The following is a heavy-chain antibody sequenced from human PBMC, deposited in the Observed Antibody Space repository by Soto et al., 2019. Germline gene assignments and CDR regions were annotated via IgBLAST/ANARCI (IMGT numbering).Heavy chain of an antibody. CDR3: ARLVPTTIHDS. Sequence: PSETLSLTCTVSGGSISSADYYWSWIRQPPGKGLEWIGYIYYSGTTYYNPSLKSRVSISDETSKNQFSLQLSSVTAADTAVYLCARLVPTTIHDSWGQGVLVTVSS. J-gene: IGHJ4*02. CDR2: IYYSGTT. D-gene: IGHD1-26*01. CDR1: GGSISSADYY. V-gene: IGHV4-30-4*01.